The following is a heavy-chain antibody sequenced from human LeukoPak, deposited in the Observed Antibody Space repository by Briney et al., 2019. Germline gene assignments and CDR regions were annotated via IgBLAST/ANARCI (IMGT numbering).Heavy chain of an antibody. CDR2: IYYSGST. CDR3: ARGWADYGDYFDY. CDR1: GGSISSSSYY. D-gene: IGHD4-17*01. J-gene: IGHJ4*02. V-gene: IGHV4-39*07. Sequence: SETLSLTCTVSGGSISSSSYYWGWIRQPPGKGLEWIVSIYYSGSTYYNPSRKSRVTISVYTSKNQFSRKLRSVTAAHTAVYYCARGWADYGDYFDYWGQGTLVTVSS.